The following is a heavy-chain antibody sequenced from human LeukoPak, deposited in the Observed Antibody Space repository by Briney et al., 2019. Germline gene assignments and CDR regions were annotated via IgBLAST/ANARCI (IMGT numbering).Heavy chain of an antibody. CDR2: ISFDGSNQ. CDR3: ASCQDCRKAGCYRPFDN. V-gene: IGHV3-30-3*01. Sequence: PGGSLRLSCVASGFSFSNYAMHWVRQAPGRGLEWVAVISFDGSNQDYADSVKGRFTVSRDNSESTLYLQLSSLRAGDTGLYYCASCQDCRKAGCYRPFDNWGQGTPVTVSS. CDR1: GFSFSNYA. D-gene: IGHD3-16*02. J-gene: IGHJ4*02.